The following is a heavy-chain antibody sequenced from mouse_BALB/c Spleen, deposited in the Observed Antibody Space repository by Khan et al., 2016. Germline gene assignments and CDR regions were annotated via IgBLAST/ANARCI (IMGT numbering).Heavy chain of an antibody. CDR2: IDPANGNT. J-gene: IGHJ3*01. D-gene: IGHD2-4*01. CDR1: GFHIKDTY. CDR3: ARSPYDYDGGFAY. Sequence: VQLQQSGAELVKPGASVKLSCTASGFHIKDTYMHWVKQRPEQGLEWIGRIDPANGNTKYDPKFQGKATITADTSSNTSYLQLSSLTSEDTAVYYCARSPYDYDGGFAYWGQGTLVTVSA. V-gene: IGHV14-3*02.